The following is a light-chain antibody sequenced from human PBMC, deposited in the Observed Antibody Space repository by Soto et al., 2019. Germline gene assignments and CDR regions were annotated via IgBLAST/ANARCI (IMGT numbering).Light chain of an antibody. J-gene: IGLJ1*01. CDR3: GSWDSSLSAYV. Sequence: SALTQPASVSGSPGQSITVSCTVTSSDVGSYNRVSWYQQSPGTAPKLIIYDVNNRPLGVPDRFFGSKSGNTASLTISGLQTGDEADYYCGSWDSSLSAYVFGTGTKVTVL. CDR2: DVN. CDR1: SSDVGSYNR. V-gene: IGLV2-18*02.